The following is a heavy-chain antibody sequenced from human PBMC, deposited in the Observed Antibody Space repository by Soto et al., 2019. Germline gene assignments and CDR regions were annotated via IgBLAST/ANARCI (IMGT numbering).Heavy chain of an antibody. J-gene: IGHJ4*02. CDR3: TKDRVPDGIYSFDY. D-gene: IGHD2-15*01. CDR2: IDLSGTTT. CDR1: GFSFSDYS. V-gene: IGHV3-23*03. Sequence: PXXSLRLACAASGFSFSDYSMHWVLQAPGKGLEWVSFIDLSGTTTYYRDSVKGRFTIFKDKSMNTVYLQMNSLTVEAAAVYYCTKDRVPDGIYSFDYWGQGALVTVSS.